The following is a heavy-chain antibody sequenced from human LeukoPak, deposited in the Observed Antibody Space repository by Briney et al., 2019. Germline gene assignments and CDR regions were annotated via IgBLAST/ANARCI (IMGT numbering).Heavy chain of an antibody. CDR2: IYYSGST. Sequence: SETLSLTCTVSGGSISSYYWSWIRQPPGKGLEWIGYIYYSGSTNYNPSLKSRVTISVDTSENQFSLRLSSVTAADTAVYCCARAQPRYYFYGMDVWGQGTTVTVSS. J-gene: IGHJ6*02. CDR3: ARAQPRYYFYGMDV. CDR1: GGSISSYY. V-gene: IGHV4-59*01.